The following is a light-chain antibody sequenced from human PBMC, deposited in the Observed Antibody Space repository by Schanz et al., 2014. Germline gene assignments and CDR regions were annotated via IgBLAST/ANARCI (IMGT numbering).Light chain of an antibody. J-gene: IGKJ4*01. CDR2: GAS. CDR1: QSVSSSY. CDR3: QQYGSSPLT. V-gene: IGKV3-20*01. Sequence: EIVLTQSPATLSLSPGERATLSCRTSQSVSSSYLAWYRQKPGQAPRLLIYGASSRATGIPDRFSGSGSGTDFTLTISRLEPEDFAVYYCQQYGSSPLTFGGGTNVEIK.